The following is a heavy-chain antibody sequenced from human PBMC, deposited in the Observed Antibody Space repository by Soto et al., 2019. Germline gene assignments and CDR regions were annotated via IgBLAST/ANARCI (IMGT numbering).Heavy chain of an antibody. J-gene: IGHJ4*02. V-gene: IGHV3-23*01. D-gene: IGHD3-22*01. Sequence: GGSLRLSCAASGFTFSSYAMSWVRTAPGKGLKWVSAISGSGGSTYYADSVKGRFTISRDNYKTTLYLKMKSLRAEDTAVYYCAKVGSSGYYFLCDYWGEGPLVTVSS. CDR2: ISGSGGST. CDR1: GFTFSSYA. CDR3: AKVGSSGYYFLCDY.